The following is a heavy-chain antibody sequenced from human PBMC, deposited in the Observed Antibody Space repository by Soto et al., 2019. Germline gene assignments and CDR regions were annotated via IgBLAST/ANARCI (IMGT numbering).Heavy chain of an antibody. Sequence: QLQLQESGPRLVKPSETLSLTCTVSGDSISSSIYYWGWIRQPPGMGLEWIGSIYYSGSTNCNPSLKGRVTLSVDTSRNQFSLRLTSVTAADTAVYYCARHFDYPAAFDIWGQGTVVTVSS. CDR3: ARHFDYPAAFDI. V-gene: IGHV4-39*01. CDR1: GDSISSSIYY. D-gene: IGHD4-17*01. J-gene: IGHJ3*02. CDR2: IYYSGST.